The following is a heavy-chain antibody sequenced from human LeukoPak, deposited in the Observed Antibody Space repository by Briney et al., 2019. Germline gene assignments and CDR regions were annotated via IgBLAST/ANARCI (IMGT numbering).Heavy chain of an antibody. J-gene: IGHJ3*02. CDR1: GGTFSSYA. CDR2: IIPIFGTG. CDR3: AVCIAVAPTKNAFDI. D-gene: IGHD6-19*01. Sequence: SVKVSCKASGGTFSSYAISWVRQAPGQGLEWMGRIIPIFGTGNYAQKFQGRVTITTDESTSTAYMELSSLRSEDTAVYYCAVCIAVAPTKNAFDIWGQGTMVTVSS. V-gene: IGHV1-69*05.